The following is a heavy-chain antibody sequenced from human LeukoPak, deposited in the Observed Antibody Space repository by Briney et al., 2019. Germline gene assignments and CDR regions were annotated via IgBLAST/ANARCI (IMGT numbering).Heavy chain of an antibody. CDR1: GASISRGSHY. D-gene: IGHD3-10*01. CDR2: IYTIGNT. CDR3: AREGKITMVRGVIRYYYMDV. Sequence: SETLSLTCTVSGASISRGSHYWSWIRQPAGKGLEWIGRIYTIGNTNYSPSLWRRVTISVDTSRNQFSLKLSSVTAADTAVYYCAREGKITMVRGVIRYYYMDVWGKGTTVTISS. V-gene: IGHV4-61*02. J-gene: IGHJ6*03.